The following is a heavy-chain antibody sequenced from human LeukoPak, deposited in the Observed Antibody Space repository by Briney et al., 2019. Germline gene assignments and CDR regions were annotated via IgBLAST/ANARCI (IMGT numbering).Heavy chain of an antibody. CDR1: GYTFTDYY. J-gene: IGHJ3*02. Sequence: ASVKVSCKASGYTFTDYYMHWVHQAPGKGLEWMGRVDPEDGETIYAEKFQGRVTITADTSTDTAYMELSSLRSEDTAVYYCATSSYYGGFAFDIWGQGTMVTVSS. CDR3: ATSSYYGGFAFDI. D-gene: IGHD4-23*01. CDR2: VDPEDGET. V-gene: IGHV1-69-2*01.